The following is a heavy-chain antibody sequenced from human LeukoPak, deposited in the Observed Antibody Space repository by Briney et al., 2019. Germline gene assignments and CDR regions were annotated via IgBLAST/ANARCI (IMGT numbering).Heavy chain of an antibody. J-gene: IGHJ6*03. CDR1: GGSIRTYY. Sequence: SETLSLTCTVSGGSIRTYYWSWIRQPPGKGLEWIGYIYYSGSTNYNPSLKSRVTLSVDTSKNQFSLNLSSVTAADTAVYYCARAPQYCDSSGYYYYYMDVWGKGTTVTVSS. CDR2: IYYSGST. CDR3: ARAPQYCDSSGYYYYYMDV. V-gene: IGHV4-59*01. D-gene: IGHD3-22*01.